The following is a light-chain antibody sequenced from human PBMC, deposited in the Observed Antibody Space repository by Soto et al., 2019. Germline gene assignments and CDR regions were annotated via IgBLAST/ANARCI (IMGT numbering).Light chain of an antibody. CDR3: QQYYTPPWA. CDR2: WAS. Sequence: DIVMTQSPASLAVSLGERATINCKSSQSVLHSANNENYLAWHQQKPGHPPKLLIYWASTRESGVPDRFSGSGSRTDFTLTISSLQAEDVALYYCQQYYTPPWAFGQGTKVDIK. J-gene: IGKJ1*01. V-gene: IGKV4-1*01. CDR1: QSVLHSANNENY.